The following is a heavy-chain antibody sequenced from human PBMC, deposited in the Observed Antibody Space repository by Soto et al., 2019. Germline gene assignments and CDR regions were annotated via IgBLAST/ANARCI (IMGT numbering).Heavy chain of an antibody. CDR2: INAGNGNT. D-gene: IGHD6-13*01. CDR3: AREQQLSYGMDV. CDR1: GYTFTSYA. Sequence: ASVKVSCKASGYTFTSYAMHWVRQAPGQRLEWMGWINAGNGNTKYSQKFQGRVTITRDTSVSTAYMELSSLRSEDTAVYYCAREQQLSYGMDVWGQGTTVTVSS. J-gene: IGHJ6*02. V-gene: IGHV1-3*01.